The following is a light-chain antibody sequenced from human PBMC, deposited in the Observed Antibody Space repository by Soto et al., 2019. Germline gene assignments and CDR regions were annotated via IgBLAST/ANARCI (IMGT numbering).Light chain of an antibody. CDR3: QQYNNWPRT. CDR1: QSISSK. V-gene: IGKV3-15*01. Sequence: EIVLTQSPATLSVSPGERVTLSCRASQSISSKLGWYQQRPGQAPRLLIYGASTRATGIPARFSGSGSGTEFTLTISSLQSEDFAVYYCQQYNNWPRTFGQGTKVEIK. CDR2: GAS. J-gene: IGKJ1*01.